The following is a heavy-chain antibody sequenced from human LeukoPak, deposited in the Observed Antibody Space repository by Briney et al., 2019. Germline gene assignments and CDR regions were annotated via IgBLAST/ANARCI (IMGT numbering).Heavy chain of an antibody. CDR2: IYPGDSDT. V-gene: IGHV5-51*01. Sequence: GESLKISRKSSGYSFTTYWIGWVRQMPGKGLEWIGIIYPGDSDTRYRPSFQGQVTISADKSISPAYLQSDSLKTPGTASYYLARSGVVTFYQYMDVWGTGTTVTVSS. J-gene: IGHJ6*03. CDR1: GYSFTTYW. D-gene: IGHD3-3*01. CDR3: ARSGVVTFYQYMDV.